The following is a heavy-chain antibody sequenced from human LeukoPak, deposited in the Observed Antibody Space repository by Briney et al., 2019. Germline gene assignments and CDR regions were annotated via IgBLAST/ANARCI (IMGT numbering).Heavy chain of an antibody. Sequence: GGSLRLSCAASGFTFNIYGMHWVRQAPGKGLEWVAGISYDEMYQYYADSVKGRFTISRDNSKNTLFLQMNSLRAEDTAIYHCAKDRDYYGSGSDYWGQGTLVTVSS. CDR3: AKDRDYYGSGSDY. CDR2: ISYDEMYQ. CDR1: GFTFNIYG. V-gene: IGHV3-30*18. D-gene: IGHD3-10*01. J-gene: IGHJ4*02.